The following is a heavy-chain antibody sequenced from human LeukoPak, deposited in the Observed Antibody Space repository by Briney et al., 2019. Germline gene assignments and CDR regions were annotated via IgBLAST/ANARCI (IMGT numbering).Heavy chain of an antibody. CDR3: AKDPIPRIAAAGTGSAY. CDR1: GFTFSSYA. CDR2: ISGSGGST. J-gene: IGHJ4*02. V-gene: IGHV3-23*01. D-gene: IGHD6-13*01. Sequence: GGSLRLSCAASGFTFSSYAMSWVRQAPGKGLEWVSAISGSGGSTYYADSVKGRFTIPRDNSKNTLYLQMNSLRAEDTAVYYCAKDPIPRIAAAGTGSAYWGQGTLVTVSS.